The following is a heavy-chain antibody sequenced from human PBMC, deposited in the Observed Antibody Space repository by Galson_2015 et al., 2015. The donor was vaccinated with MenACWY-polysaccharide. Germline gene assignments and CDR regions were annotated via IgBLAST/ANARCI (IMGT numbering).Heavy chain of an antibody. D-gene: IGHD3-10*01. CDR3: ARVGRDHAGSYFHGGFDP. Sequence: SLRLSCAATRFTFSDYGMHWVRQAPGKGLEWVAFIWDDGSRKYYADSVKGRFAISGDNSGNTLYLQMNHLRVADTAVYYCARVGRDHAGSYFHGGFDPWGQGTLVTVSS. J-gene: IGHJ5*02. CDR1: RFTFSDYG. V-gene: IGHV3-33*01. CDR2: IWDDGSRK.